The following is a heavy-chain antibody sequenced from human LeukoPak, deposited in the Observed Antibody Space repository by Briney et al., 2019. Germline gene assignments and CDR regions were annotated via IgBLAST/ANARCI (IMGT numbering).Heavy chain of an antibody. CDR3: ARHTDDLGYFQH. CDR1: GYTFTGYY. J-gene: IGHJ1*01. V-gene: IGHV1-2*02. CDR2: INPNSGGT. Sequence: ASVKVSCKASGYTFTGYYMHWVRQAPGQGLEWMGWINPNSGGTNYAQKFQGRVTMTRDTSISTAYMELSRLRSDDTAVYYCARHTDDLGYFQHWGQGTLVTVSS. D-gene: IGHD3-16*01.